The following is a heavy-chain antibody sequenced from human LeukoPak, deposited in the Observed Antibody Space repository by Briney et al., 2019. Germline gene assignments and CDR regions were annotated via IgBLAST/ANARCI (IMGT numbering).Heavy chain of an antibody. V-gene: IGHV4-59*08. D-gene: IGHD6-13*01. CDR2: IYYSGST. J-gene: IGHJ6*03. CDR3: ARAVSGSWYYYYYYMDV. CDR1: GGSISSYY. Sequence: SETLSLTCTVSGGSISSYYWSWIRQPPGKGLEWIGYIYYSGSTNYNPSLKSRVTISVDTSKNQFSLKLSSVTAADTAVYYCARAVSGSWYYYYYYMDVWGKGTTVTVSS.